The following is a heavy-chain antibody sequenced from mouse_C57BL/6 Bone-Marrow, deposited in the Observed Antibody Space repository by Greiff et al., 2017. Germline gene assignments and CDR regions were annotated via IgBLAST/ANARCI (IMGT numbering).Heavy chain of an antibody. J-gene: IGHJ4*01. CDR1: GYTFTSYG. D-gene: IGHD1-1*01. CDR3: ARGILLRSVLYAMDY. V-gene: IGHV1-81*01. Sequence: VQLQQSGAELARPGASVKLSCKASGYTFTSYGISWVKQRTGQGLEWIGEIYPRSGNTYYNEKFKGKATLTADKSSSTAYMELRSLTSEDSAVXFCARGILLRSVLYAMDYWGQGTSVTVSS. CDR2: IYPRSGNT.